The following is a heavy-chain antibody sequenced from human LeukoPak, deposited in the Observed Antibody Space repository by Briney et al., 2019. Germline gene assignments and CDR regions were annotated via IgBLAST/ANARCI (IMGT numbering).Heavy chain of an antibody. CDR1: GFTFSSYW. J-gene: IGHJ4*02. Sequence: GGSLRLSCAASGFTFSSYWMSWVRQAPGKGLEWVSAISGSGGSTYYADSVKGRFTISRDNSKNTLYLQMNSLRAEDTAVYYCAKSYHYDSSGYLSHWGQGTLVTVSS. D-gene: IGHD3-22*01. CDR2: ISGSGGST. CDR3: AKSYHYDSSGYLSH. V-gene: IGHV3-23*01.